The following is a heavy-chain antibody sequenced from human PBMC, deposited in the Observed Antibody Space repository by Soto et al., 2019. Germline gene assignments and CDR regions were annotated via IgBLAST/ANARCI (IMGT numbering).Heavy chain of an antibody. CDR2: ISAYNGNT. J-gene: IGHJ6*02. Sequence: QVQLVQSGAEVKKPGASVKVSCKASGYTFTSYGISWVRQAPGQGLEWMGWISAYNGNTNYAQKLQGRVTMTTDTSPSTAYMELRSLRSADTAVYYCARGGDSSGYYYYYYGMDVWGQGTTVTVSS. D-gene: IGHD3-22*01. CDR1: GYTFTSYG. CDR3: ARGGDSSGYYYYYYGMDV. V-gene: IGHV1-18*01.